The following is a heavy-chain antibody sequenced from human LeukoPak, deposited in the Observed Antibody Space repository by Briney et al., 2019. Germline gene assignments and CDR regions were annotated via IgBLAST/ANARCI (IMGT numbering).Heavy chain of an antibody. J-gene: IGHJ4*02. V-gene: IGHV3-23*01. Sequence: GGSLRLSCAACGFTFNSYAMSWLRQAPGNGRVGVSAISGSVGSTYYADSVKGRFTISRDNYKNTLYLQMNSLRAEDTAVYYCAKDVSLRELLMSGGYYFDYWGQGTLVTVSS. CDR1: GFTFNSYA. CDR3: AKDVSLRELLMSGGYYFDY. CDR2: ISGSVGST. D-gene: IGHD1-26*01.